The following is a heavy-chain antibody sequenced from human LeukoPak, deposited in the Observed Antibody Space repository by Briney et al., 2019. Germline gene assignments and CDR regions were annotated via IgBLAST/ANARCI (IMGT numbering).Heavy chain of an antibody. CDR2: INPNSGGT. Sequence: ASIKISCKTSRYTFTGYYMHWVRQAPGHRLVWMGLINPNSGGTNYAQKFQGSVAMTRDTSISTAYMELSMLRSDDTAVYYCARVGDMGYDSSGYYGVDYWGQGTLVTVSS. V-gene: IGHV1-2*02. CDR3: ARVGDMGYDSSGYYGVDY. D-gene: IGHD3-22*01. J-gene: IGHJ4*02. CDR1: RYTFTGYY.